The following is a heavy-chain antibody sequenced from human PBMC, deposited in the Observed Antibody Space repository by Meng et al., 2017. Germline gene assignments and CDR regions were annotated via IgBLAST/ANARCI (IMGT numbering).Heavy chain of an antibody. CDR1: GYTLTSYA. V-gene: IGHV1-3*01. Sequence: QVQLVQSGAEVKKPGASVKVSCKASGYTLTSYAMHWVRQAPGQRLEWMGWINAGNGNTKYSQKFQGRVTITRDTSASKAYMELSSLRSEDTAVYYCARGGQGYDYVWGSYRDDYWGQGTLVTVSS. D-gene: IGHD3-16*02. CDR2: INAGNGNT. CDR3: ARGGQGYDYVWGSYRDDY. J-gene: IGHJ4*02.